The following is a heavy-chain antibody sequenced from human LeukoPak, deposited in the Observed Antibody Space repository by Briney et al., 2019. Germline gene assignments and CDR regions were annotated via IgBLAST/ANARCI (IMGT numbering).Heavy chain of an antibody. V-gene: IGHV1-69*04. Sequence: PSASVKVSCKASGGTFSSYAISWVRQAPGQGLEWMGRIIPILGIANYAQKFQGRVTITADKSTSTAYMELSSLRSEDTAVYYCASGGGSGSPHWFDPWGQGTLVTVSS. CDR2: IIPILGIA. CDR3: ASGGGSGSPHWFDP. D-gene: IGHD3-10*01. CDR1: GGTFSSYA. J-gene: IGHJ5*02.